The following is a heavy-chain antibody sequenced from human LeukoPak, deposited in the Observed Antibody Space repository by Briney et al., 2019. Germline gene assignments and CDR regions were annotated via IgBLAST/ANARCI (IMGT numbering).Heavy chain of an antibody. CDR3: VVYYYSRDAFDI. CDR2: IKQDGSEK. V-gene: IGHV3-7*01. D-gene: IGHD3-10*01. CDR1: GFTFSSYW. J-gene: IGHJ3*02. Sequence: TGGSLRLSCAASGFTFSSYWMSWVRQAPGKGLEWVANIKQDGSEKYYVDSVKGRFTISRDNAKNSLYLQMNSLRAEDTAVYYCVVYYYSRDAFDIWGQGTMVTVSS.